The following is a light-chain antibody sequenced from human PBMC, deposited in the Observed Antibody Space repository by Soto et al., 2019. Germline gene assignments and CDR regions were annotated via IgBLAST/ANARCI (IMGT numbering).Light chain of an antibody. CDR1: QSISSW. Sequence: DIQLTQSPSSLSASVGDRITITFRASQSISSWLSWYQQKPGKAPNLLSYDASNLGSGVPSRFSGSGSGTEFTLTISSLQPDDFATYYCQQYDTYSTFGQGTKV. V-gene: IGKV1-5*01. CDR3: QQYDTYST. CDR2: DAS. J-gene: IGKJ1*01.